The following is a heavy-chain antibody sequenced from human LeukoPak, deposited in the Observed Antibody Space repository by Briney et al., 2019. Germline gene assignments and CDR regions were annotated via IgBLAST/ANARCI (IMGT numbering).Heavy chain of an antibody. CDR2: IYHSGST. D-gene: IGHD3-10*01. CDR1: GGSISSSNW. V-gene: IGHV4-4*02. CDR3: ASEVTYYYGSWAY. Sequence: PSETLSLTCTVSGGSISSSNWWTWVRQPPGKGLEWIGEIYHSGSTNYNPSLKSRVTISVDKSKNQFSLKLSSVTAADTAVYYCASEVTYYYGSWAYWGQGTLVTVSS. J-gene: IGHJ4*02.